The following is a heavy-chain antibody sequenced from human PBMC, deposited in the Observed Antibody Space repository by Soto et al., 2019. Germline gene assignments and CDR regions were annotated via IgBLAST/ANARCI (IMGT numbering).Heavy chain of an antibody. D-gene: IGHD3-3*01. V-gene: IGHV1-8*01. Sequence: GASVKVSCKASGYTFTSYDINWGRQATGQGLEWMGWMNPTSGNTGYAQKFQGRVTMTRNTSMSTAYMELSSMRSEATAVYYCAREGSRHYDFWSGYYGGYYYYYYGMDVWGQGTTVTVSS. CDR3: AREGSRHYDFWSGYYGGYYYYYYGMDV. CDR1: GYTFTSYD. J-gene: IGHJ6*02. CDR2: MNPTSGNT.